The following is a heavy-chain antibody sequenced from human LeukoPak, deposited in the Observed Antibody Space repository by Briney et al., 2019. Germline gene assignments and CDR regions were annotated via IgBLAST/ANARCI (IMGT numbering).Heavy chain of an antibody. CDR1: GYSFTDYY. CDR2: INPNSGGT. CDR3: ARADRLHGGPYLIGP. J-gene: IGHJ5*02. V-gene: IGHV1-2*02. D-gene: IGHD2-21*01. Sequence: PVASVKLSCKTSGYSFTDYYMHWVRQAPGQGLEWMGWINPNSGGTSSAQKFQGRVTMTRDTSITTVYMEVSWLTSDDTAIYYCARADRLHGGPYLIGPWGQGTLVTVSS.